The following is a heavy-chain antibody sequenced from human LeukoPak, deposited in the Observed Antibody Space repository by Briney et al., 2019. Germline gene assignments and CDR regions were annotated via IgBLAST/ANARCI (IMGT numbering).Heavy chain of an antibody. D-gene: IGHD6-13*01. Sequence: KPGGSLRLSCAASGFTFSSYSMNWVRQAPGKGLEWVSSISSSSSYIYYADSVKGRFTISRDNAKNSLYLQMNSLRAEDTAVYYCARDRPTYSSSWYYFDYWGQGTLVTVSS. V-gene: IGHV3-21*01. CDR1: GFTFSSYS. CDR3: ARDRPTYSSSWYYFDY. J-gene: IGHJ4*02. CDR2: ISSSSSYI.